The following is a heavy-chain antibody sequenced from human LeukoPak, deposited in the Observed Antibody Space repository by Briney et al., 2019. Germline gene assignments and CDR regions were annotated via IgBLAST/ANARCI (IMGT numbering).Heavy chain of an antibody. CDR2: IRYDGSNK. CDR3: AKDAGSRNSWPNFDY. Sequence: PGGSLRLSCAASGFTFSSYWMTWVRQAPGKGLEWVAFIRYDGSNKYYADSVKGRFTISRDNSKNTLYLQMNSLRAEDTAVYYCAKDAGSRNSWPNFDYWGQGTLVTVSS. CDR1: GFTFSSYW. J-gene: IGHJ4*02. V-gene: IGHV3-30*02. D-gene: IGHD2-15*01.